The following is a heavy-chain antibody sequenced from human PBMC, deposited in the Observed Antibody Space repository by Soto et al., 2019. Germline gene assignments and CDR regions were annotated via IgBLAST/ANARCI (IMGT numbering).Heavy chain of an antibody. D-gene: IGHD6-6*01. V-gene: IGHV1-18*01. J-gene: IGHJ3*02. Sequence: RASVKVSCKASGYTFTSYGISWVRQAPGQGLEWMGWISAYNGNTNYAQKLQGRVTMTTDTSTSTAYMELRSLRSDDTAVYYCARVEYSSSDDAFDIWGQGTMVTVSS. CDR2: ISAYNGNT. CDR1: GYTFTSYG. CDR3: ARVEYSSSDDAFDI.